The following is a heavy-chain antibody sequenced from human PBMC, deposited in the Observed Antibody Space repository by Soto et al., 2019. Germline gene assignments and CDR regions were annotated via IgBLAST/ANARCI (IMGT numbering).Heavy chain of an antibody. Sequence: EVQLVESGGGLVQPGGSLRLSCAASGFTFSSYEMNWVRQAPGKGLEWVSYISSSGSTIYYADSVKGRFTISRDNAKNSRYLQMISLRARDTAVYYFVRAISSGWFEYWGQGALVPVPS. CDR2: ISSSGSTI. CDR1: GFTFSSYE. CDR3: VRAISSGWFEY. J-gene: IGHJ4*02. V-gene: IGHV3-48*03. D-gene: IGHD6-19*01.